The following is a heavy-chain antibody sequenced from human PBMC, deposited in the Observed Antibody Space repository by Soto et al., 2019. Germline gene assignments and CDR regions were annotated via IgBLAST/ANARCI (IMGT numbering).Heavy chain of an antibody. V-gene: IGHV3-48*02. CDR3: AREPYGSGSYYFDY. J-gene: IGHJ4*02. CDR2: ISSSSTTI. D-gene: IGHD3-10*01. CDR1: GFTFSTYS. Sequence: PGGSLRLSCAASGFTFSTYSMNWVRQAPGKGLEWVSYISSSSTTIYYADSVKGRFTISRDNAKNSLYLQMNSLRDEDTAVYYCAREPYGSGSYYFDYWGQGTLVTVSS.